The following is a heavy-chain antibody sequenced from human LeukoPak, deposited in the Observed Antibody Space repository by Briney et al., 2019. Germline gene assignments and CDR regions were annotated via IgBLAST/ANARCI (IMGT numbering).Heavy chain of an antibody. CDR1: GVSVSSGGNY. Sequence: PSQTLSLTCSVSGVSVSSGGNYWNWIRQHPGKGLEWIGYLYDSGTTHYNPSLQSRVTISVDTSKNHFSPKLSSVTAADTAVYYCARDPGYSRPSSYGYFDHWGQGTLATVSS. V-gene: IGHV4-31*03. CDR2: LYDSGTT. CDR3: ARDPGYSRPSSYGYFDH. J-gene: IGHJ4*02. D-gene: IGHD1-26*01.